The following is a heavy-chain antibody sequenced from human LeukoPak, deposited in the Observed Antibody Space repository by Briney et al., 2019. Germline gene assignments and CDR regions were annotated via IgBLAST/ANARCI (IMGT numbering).Heavy chain of an antibody. CDR2: IKQDGSEK. Sequence: PGGSLRLSCAASGFTFSTYWMSWVRQAPGKGLEWVANIKQDGSEKYYVDSVKGRFTISRDNAKNSLYLQMNSLRAEDTAVYYCARDSLSGYYGTIDYWGQGTLVTVSS. CDR3: ARDSLSGYYGTIDY. J-gene: IGHJ4*02. V-gene: IGHV3-7*01. CDR1: GFTFSTYW. D-gene: IGHD5-12*01.